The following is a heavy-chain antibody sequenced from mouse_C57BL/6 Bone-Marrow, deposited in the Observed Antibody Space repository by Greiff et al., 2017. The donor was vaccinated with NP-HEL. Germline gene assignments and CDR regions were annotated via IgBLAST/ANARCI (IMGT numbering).Heavy chain of an antibody. D-gene: IGHD1-1*01. CDR2: ISSGGSYT. V-gene: IGHV5-6*01. J-gene: IGHJ1*03. Sequence: EVMLVESGGDLVKPGGSLKLSCAASGFTFSSYGMSWVRQTPDKRLEWVATISSGGSYTYYPDSVKGRFTISRDNAKNTLYLQMSSLKSEDTAMYYCARQRDGSSPFYWYFDVWGTGTTVTVSS. CDR1: GFTFSSYG. CDR3: ARQRDGSSPFYWYFDV.